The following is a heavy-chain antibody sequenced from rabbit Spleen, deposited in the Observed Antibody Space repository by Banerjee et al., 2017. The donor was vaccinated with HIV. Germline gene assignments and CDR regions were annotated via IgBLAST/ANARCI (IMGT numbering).Heavy chain of an antibody. CDR3: VRVRAKIGGDYGAYYFGL. J-gene: IGHJ4*01. D-gene: IGHD2-1*01. CDR2: IDTGSSSFT. CDR1: GFSFSSGYD. Sequence: QEQLVESGGGLVQPGGSLKLSCKASGFSFSSGYDMCWVRQAPGKGLEWIACIDTGSSSFTYFESCYEGRFTISNTSSTTVTLQMTSQIARDTAAYFCVRVRAKIGGDYGAYYFGLWGPGTLVTVS. V-gene: IGHV1S45*01.